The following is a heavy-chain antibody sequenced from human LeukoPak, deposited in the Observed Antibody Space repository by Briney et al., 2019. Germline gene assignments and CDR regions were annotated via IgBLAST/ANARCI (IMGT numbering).Heavy chain of an antibody. Sequence: SETLSLTCAVYGGSFSGYYWSWIRQPPGRGLEWIGEINHSGSTNYNPSLKSRVTISVDTPKNQFSLKLSSVTAADTAVYYCARGGGYSSSWYVYYYYYGMDVWGQGTTVTVSS. CDR2: INHSGST. CDR3: ARGGGYSSSWYVYYYYYGMDV. D-gene: IGHD6-13*01. J-gene: IGHJ6*02. V-gene: IGHV4-34*01. CDR1: GGSFSGYY.